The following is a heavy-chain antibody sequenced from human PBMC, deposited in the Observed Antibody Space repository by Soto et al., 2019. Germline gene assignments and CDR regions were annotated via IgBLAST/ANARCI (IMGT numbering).Heavy chain of an antibody. V-gene: IGHV1-2*02. Sequence: QVQLVQSGAEVKKPGASVKVSCKASGYTFTGYYMHWVRQAPGQGLEWMGWINPNSGGTNYAQKFQGRVTMTRDTSISTAYMELSRLRSDNTAVYYSARGPVGGTTGYYGMDVWGQGTTVTVSS. J-gene: IGHJ6*02. CDR3: ARGPVGGTTGYYGMDV. CDR2: INPNSGGT. D-gene: IGHD1-7*01. CDR1: GYTFTGYY.